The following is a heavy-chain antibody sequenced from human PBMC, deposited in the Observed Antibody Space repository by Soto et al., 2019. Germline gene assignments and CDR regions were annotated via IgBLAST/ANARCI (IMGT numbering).Heavy chain of an antibody. J-gene: IGHJ5*02. D-gene: IGHD3-22*01. CDR3: GSDSSGYYYYWFDP. Sequence: GGSLRLSCAASGFTFSSYAMHWVRQAPGKGLEWVAVISYDGSNKYYADSVKGRFTISRDNSKNTLYLQMNSLRAEDTAVYYCGSDSSGYYYYWFDPWGQGTLVTLSS. V-gene: IGHV3-30-3*01. CDR2: ISYDGSNK. CDR1: GFTFSSYA.